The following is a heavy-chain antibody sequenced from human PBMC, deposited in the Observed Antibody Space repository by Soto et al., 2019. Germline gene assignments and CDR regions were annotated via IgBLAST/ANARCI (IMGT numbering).Heavy chain of an antibody. D-gene: IGHD6-13*01. V-gene: IGHV1-24*01. Sequence: GASVKVSCKVSGYTLTELSMHWVRQAPGKGLEWMGGFDPEDGETIYAQKFQGRVTMTEDTSTDTAYMELSSLRSEDTAVYYCATVVAAAGGFDYWGQGTLVTVSS. J-gene: IGHJ4*02. CDR2: FDPEDGET. CDR3: ATVVAAAGGFDY. CDR1: GYTLTELS.